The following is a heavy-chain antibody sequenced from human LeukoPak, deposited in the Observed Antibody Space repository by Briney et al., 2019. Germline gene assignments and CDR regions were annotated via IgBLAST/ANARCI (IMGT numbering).Heavy chain of an antibody. CDR1: GSTLSFYS. CDR2: ISVSGSSI. V-gene: IGHV3-48*01. J-gene: IGHJ4*02. Sequence: PGRSLRLSCAASGSTLSFYSMNWVRQAPGMGLEWISHISVSGSSIHYAESVKGRFTISRDSAKNSLYLQMNSLRAEDTAVYYCSTAKFDYWGQGTLLTVSS. CDR3: STAKFDY.